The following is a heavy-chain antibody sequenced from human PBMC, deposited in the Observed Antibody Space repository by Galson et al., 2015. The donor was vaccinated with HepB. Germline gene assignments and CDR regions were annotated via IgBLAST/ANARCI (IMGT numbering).Heavy chain of an antibody. CDR2: IIPIFGTA. D-gene: IGHD3-16*01. V-gene: IGHV1-69*13. CDR3: ARWGELPHPRGYYYGMDV. J-gene: IGHJ6*02. CDR1: GGTFSSYA. Sequence: SVKVSCKASGGTFSSYAISWVRQAPGQGLEWIGGIIPIFGTANYAQKFQGRVTITADESTSTAYMELSSLRSEDTAVYYCARWGELPHPRGYYYGMDVWGQGTTVTVSS.